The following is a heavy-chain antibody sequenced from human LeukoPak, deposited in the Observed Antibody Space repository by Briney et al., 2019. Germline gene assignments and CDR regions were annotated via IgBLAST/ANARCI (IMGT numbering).Heavy chain of an antibody. CDR3: ARGEGQTRYSSGWYVS. CDR2: MNPNSGNT. Sequence: GASVKVSCKASGYTFTSYAMNWVRQATGQGLEWMGWMNPNSGNTGYAQKFQGRVTITRNTSISTAYMELSSLRSEDTAVYYCARGEGQTRYSSGWYVSWGQGTLVTVSS. CDR1: GYTFTSYA. J-gene: IGHJ5*02. V-gene: IGHV1-8*03. D-gene: IGHD6-19*01.